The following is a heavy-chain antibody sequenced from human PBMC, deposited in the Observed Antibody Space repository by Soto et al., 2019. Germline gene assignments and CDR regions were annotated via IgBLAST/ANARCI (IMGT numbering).Heavy chain of an antibody. J-gene: IGHJ4*02. V-gene: IGHV1-8*01. Sequence: QVQLVQSGAEVKKPGASVKVSCKASGYTFTSYDINWVRQATGQGLEWMGWMNPNSGTTGSAQKFQGSVTMTRNTSITTAYMELSSLRPADTAVYYCARTLYGDTVDYWGQGTLVTVSS. CDR1: GYTFTSYD. CDR3: ARTLYGDTVDY. CDR2: MNPNSGTT. D-gene: IGHD4-17*01.